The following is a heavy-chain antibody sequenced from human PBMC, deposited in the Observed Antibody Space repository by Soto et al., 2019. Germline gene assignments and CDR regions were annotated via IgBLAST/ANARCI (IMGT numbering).Heavy chain of an antibody. CDR1: GYPFNKFG. V-gene: IGHV1-18*01. D-gene: IGHD3-3*01. J-gene: IGHJ4*02. CDR3: ARDRYFDFWSGFRFDY. CDR2: ISGYHGKT. Sequence: QVQLVQSGAEVKKPGASVKVSCKTSGYPFNKFGLSWVRQAPGQGLEWMGWISGYHGKTVFAQKFQGRVTMTTDTSTTTAYMELRSLRSDDTAVYCCARDRYFDFWSGFRFDYWGQGALVTVSS.